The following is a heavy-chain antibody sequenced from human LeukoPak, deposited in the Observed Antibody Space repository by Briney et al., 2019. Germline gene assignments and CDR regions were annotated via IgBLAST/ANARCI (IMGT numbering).Heavy chain of an antibody. J-gene: IGHJ4*02. CDR1: GITFSSYD. Sequence: GGSLRLSCSASGITFSSYDMNWVRQAPGKGLEWVSSISSSSTCIYYADSVKGRFTISRDNAKNSLYLQMNSLRVEDTAVYFCAGETYFNNWGQGTLVTVSS. CDR2: ISSSSTCI. CDR3: AGETYFNN. V-gene: IGHV3-21*01.